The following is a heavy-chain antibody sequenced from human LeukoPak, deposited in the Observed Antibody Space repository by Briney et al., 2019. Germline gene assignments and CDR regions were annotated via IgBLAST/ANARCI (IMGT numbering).Heavy chain of an antibody. V-gene: IGHV3-7*01. J-gene: IGHJ4*02. CDR1: GFTFSDYY. Sequence: GGSLRLSCAASGFTFSDYYMSWIRQAPGKGLEWVANIKQDGSEKYYVDSVKGRFTISRDNAKNSLYLQMNSLRAEDTAVYYCARVDTAMVNDYWGQGTLVTVSS. D-gene: IGHD5-18*01. CDR2: IKQDGSEK. CDR3: ARVDTAMVNDY.